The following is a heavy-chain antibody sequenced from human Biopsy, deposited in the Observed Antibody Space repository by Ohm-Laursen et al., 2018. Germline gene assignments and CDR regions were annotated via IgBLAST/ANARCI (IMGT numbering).Heavy chain of an antibody. J-gene: IGHJ4*02. D-gene: IGHD2-15*01. CDR1: GFTFSDHY. V-gene: IGHV3-72*01. CDR3: ARMFARLGPCGGGTCYPGDDY. Sequence: GSLRLSCAASGFTFSDHYMDWVRQAPGRGLEWVGRSRNKANGYTTEYAASAKGRFTISRDESETSMYLQRRGLKTEDTAVYYCARMFARLGPCGGGTCYPGDDYWGQGTLVTVSS. CDR2: SRNKANGYTT.